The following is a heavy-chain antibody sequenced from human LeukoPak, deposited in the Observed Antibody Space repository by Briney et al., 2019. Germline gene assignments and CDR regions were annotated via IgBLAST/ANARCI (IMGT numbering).Heavy chain of an antibody. V-gene: IGHV4-34*01. Sequence: SETLSLTCAVYGGSFSGYYWSWIRQPPGKGLEWIGEINHSGSTNYNPSLKSRVTISVDTSKNQFSLKLSSVTAADTAMYYCARVYYYDSSGHPYPYYFDYWGQGTLVTVSS. D-gene: IGHD3-22*01. CDR3: ARVYYYDSSGHPYPYYFDY. CDR2: INHSGST. CDR1: GGSFSGYY. J-gene: IGHJ4*02.